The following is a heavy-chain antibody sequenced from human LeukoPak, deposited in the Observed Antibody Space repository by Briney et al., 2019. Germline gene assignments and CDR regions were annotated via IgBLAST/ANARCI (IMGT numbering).Heavy chain of an antibody. CDR2: IYYSGST. D-gene: IGHD2-15*01. V-gene: IGHV4-59*08. CDR3: ASQGYCSGGSCPLFDP. Sequence: SETLSLTCTVSGGSISSYYWSWIRQPPGKGLEWIGYIYYSGSTNYNPSIKSRVTISVDTSKNQFSLKLSSVTAADTAVYYCASQGYCSGGSCPLFDPWGQGTLVTVSS. CDR1: GGSISSYY. J-gene: IGHJ5*02.